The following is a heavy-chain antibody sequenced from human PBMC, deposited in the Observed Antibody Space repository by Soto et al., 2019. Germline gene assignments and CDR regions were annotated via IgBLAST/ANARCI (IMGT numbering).Heavy chain of an antibody. Sequence: ASVKVSCKASGYTFTSYAMHWVRQAPGQRLEWMGWINAGNGNTKYSQKFQGRVTITRDTSASTVYMELSSLRSEDTAVYYCAREDSSGWSEGYFQHWGQGTLVTVSS. CDR3: AREDSSGWSEGYFQH. V-gene: IGHV1-3*01. J-gene: IGHJ1*01. CDR2: INAGNGNT. CDR1: GYTFTSYA. D-gene: IGHD6-19*01.